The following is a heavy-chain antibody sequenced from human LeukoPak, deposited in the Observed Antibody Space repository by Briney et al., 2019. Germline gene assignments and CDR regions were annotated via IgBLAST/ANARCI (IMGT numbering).Heavy chain of an antibody. J-gene: IGHJ4*02. V-gene: IGHV3-64*01. CDR1: GFTFSGYA. CDR2: ISSNGGST. D-gene: IGHD3/OR15-3a*01. Sequence: PGGSLRLSCAASGFTFSGYAMHWVRQAPGKGLEYVSAISSNGGSTYYANSVKGRFTISRDNSKNTLYLQMNSLRAEDTAEYYCARDGPAAIWGQGTLVTVSS. CDR3: ARDGPAAI.